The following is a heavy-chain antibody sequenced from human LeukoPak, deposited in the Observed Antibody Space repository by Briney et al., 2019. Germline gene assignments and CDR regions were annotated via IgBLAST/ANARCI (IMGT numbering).Heavy chain of an antibody. D-gene: IGHD1-26*01. Sequence: GGSLRLSCAASGFTVSSNYMSWVRQAPGKGLEWVSVVYSGGSTYYADSVKGRFTISRDNSKNTLYLQMNSLRAEDTAVYYCARGVGSGSRLRAGDYWGQGTLVTVSS. V-gene: IGHV3-53*01. J-gene: IGHJ4*02. CDR1: GFTVSSNY. CDR2: VYSGGST. CDR3: ARGVGSGSRLRAGDY.